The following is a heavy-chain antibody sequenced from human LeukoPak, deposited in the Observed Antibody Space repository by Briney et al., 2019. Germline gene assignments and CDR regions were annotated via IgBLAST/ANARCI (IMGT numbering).Heavy chain of an antibody. CDR3: ARVGRYCSGGSCYDTFDY. CDR2: IYNSGSS. J-gene: IGHJ4*02. Sequence: SETLSLTCTVSGGSISSGGYYWSWIRQHPGKGLEWLGYIYNSGSSYYNPSLRSRVSMSLETSKNQFSLKLRSVTAADTAVYYCARVGRYCSGGSCYDTFDYWGQGTLVTVSS. V-gene: IGHV4-31*03. CDR1: GGSISSGGYY. D-gene: IGHD2-15*01.